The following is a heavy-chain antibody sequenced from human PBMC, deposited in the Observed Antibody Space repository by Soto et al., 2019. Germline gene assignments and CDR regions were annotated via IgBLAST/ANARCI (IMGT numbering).Heavy chain of an antibody. CDR3: ANWVEGTMIYFDY. CDR2: ISGSGDRT. J-gene: IGHJ4*02. D-gene: IGHD3-16*01. V-gene: IGHV3-23*01. CDR1: GFIFSNYA. Sequence: EVQLLESGGGLVQPGGSLRLSCAASGFIFSNYAMTWARQAPGKGLEWVSSISGSGDRTYYADSVKGRFTISRDNSQSTLYVQMNSLRADDTAVYYCANWVEGTMIYFDYWGLGTLVTVSS.